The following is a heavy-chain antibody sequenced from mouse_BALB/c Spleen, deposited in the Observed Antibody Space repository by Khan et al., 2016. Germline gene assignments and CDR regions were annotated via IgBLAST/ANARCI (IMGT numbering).Heavy chain of an antibody. CDR2: ISDGGSYT. J-gene: IGHJ3*01. Sequence: EVELVESGGGLVKPGGSLKLSCAASGFTFSDYYMYWVRQTPEKRLEWVATISDGGSYTYYPDSVKGRFTISRDNAKNNLYLQMSSLKSEDTAMYYCAREGLRRGFAYWGQGTLVIVSA. CDR3: AREGLRRGFAY. V-gene: IGHV5-4*02. CDR1: GFTFSDYY. D-gene: IGHD2-4*01.